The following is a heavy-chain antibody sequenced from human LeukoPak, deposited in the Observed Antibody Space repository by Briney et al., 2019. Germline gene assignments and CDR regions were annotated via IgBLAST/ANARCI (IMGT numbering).Heavy chain of an antibody. CDR2: MNPNSGNT. CDR3: ARGIRGSSGYKPDY. D-gene: IGHD3-22*01. V-gene: IGHV1-8*01. J-gene: IGHJ4*02. CDR1: GYTFTSYD. Sequence: GASVKVSCKASGYTFTSYDINWVRQATGHGLEWMGWMNPNSGNTGYAQKFQGRVTMTRNTSISTAYMELSSLRSEDTAVYYCARGIRGSSGYKPDYWGQGTLVTVSS.